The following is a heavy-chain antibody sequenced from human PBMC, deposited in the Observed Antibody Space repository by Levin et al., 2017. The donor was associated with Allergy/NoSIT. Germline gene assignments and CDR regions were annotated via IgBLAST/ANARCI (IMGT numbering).Heavy chain of an antibody. CDR1: GGTFSSYA. CDR3: AIPTMIPFWRDAFDI. J-gene: IGHJ3*02. CDR2: IIPILGIA. V-gene: IGHV1-69*04. D-gene: IGHD3-22*01. Sequence: GASVKVSCKASGGTFSSYAISWVRQAPGQGLEWMGRIIPILGIANYAQKFQGRVTITADKSTSTAYMELSSLRSEDTAVYYCAIPTMIPFWRDAFDIWGQGTMVTVSS.